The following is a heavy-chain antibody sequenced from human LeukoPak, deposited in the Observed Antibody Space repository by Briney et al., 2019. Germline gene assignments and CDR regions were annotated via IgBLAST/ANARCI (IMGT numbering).Heavy chain of an antibody. Sequence: SVKVSCKASGGTFSSYAICWVRQAPGQGLEWMGGIIPIFGTANYAQKFQGRVTITADKSTSTAYMELSSLRSEDTAVYYCARVPRRSNYYDSSGYFDYWGQGTLVTVSS. CDR2: IIPIFGTA. J-gene: IGHJ4*02. CDR3: ARVPRRSNYYDSSGYFDY. CDR1: GGTFSSYA. V-gene: IGHV1-69*06. D-gene: IGHD3-22*01.